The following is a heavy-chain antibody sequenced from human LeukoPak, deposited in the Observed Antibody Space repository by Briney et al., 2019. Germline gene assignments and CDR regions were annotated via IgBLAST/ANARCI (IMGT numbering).Heavy chain of an antibody. V-gene: IGHV4-30-2*01. D-gene: IGHD3-16*02. Sequence: SETLSLTCSLSGGSISSGDSSWSWLRQPPGKGLEWIGSIYHRGSNDYNPSLESRVSISVDRSTNQFSLKMRSGEIIVRNHFFDYWGQGSPVTVSS. CDR2: IYHRGSN. J-gene: IGHJ4*02. CDR3: Y. CDR1: GGSISSGDSS.